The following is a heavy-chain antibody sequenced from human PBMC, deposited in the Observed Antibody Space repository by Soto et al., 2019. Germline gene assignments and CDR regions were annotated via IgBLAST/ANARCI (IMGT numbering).Heavy chain of an antibody. D-gene: IGHD2-8*02. CDR2: IYHSGST. J-gene: IGHJ4*02. V-gene: IGHV4-30-4*01. CDR3: ARDKITGLFDY. Sequence: SETLSLTCSVSGGSINNGDYYWSWIRQPPEKGLEWIGDIYHSGSTNYNPSLKSRVTISVDTSKNQFSLKLTSVTAADTAVYYCARDKITGLFDYWGQGTLVTVSS. CDR1: GGSINNGDYY.